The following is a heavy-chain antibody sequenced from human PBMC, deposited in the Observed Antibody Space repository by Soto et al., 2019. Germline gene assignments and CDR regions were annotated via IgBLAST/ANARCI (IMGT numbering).Heavy chain of an antibody. V-gene: IGHV3-33*08. CDR2: IWYDGSNK. CDR1: GFTVSSNY. CDR3: ARGGRNSGSYYVGFDY. Sequence: GGSLRLSCAASGFTVSSNYMSWVRQAPGKGLEWVAVIWYDGSNKYYADSVKGRFTISRDNSKNTLYLQMNSLRAEDTAVYYCARGGRNSGSYYVGFDYWGQGTLVTVSS. D-gene: IGHD1-26*01. J-gene: IGHJ4*02.